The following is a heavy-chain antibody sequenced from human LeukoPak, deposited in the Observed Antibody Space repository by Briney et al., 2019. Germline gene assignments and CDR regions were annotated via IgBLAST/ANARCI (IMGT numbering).Heavy chain of an antibody. CDR1: GFTFSKDD. J-gene: IGHJ2*01. CDR3: TKEFCGSRAACAGGSYYDF. V-gene: IGHV3-13*01. Sequence: GGSLRLSCAASGFTFSKDDFHWVRQAPGKGLEWVAAIGVTGDTYYADSVKGRFTISREDAANSLYLQMRSLGAGDTALYYRTKEFCGSRAACAGGSYYDFWGRGALVTVSS. CDR2: IGVTGDT. D-gene: IGHD2-15*01.